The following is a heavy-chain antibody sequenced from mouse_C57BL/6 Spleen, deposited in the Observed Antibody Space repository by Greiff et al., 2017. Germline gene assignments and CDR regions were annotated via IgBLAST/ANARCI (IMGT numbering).Heavy chain of an antibody. J-gene: IGHJ2*01. CDR3: AGDYGSSLYYFDY. Sequence: EVQGVESGGGLVKPGGSLKLSCAASGFTFSSYTMSWVRQTPEKRLEWVATISGGGGNTYYPDSVKGRFTISRDNAKTTLYLQMSSLRSEDTALYYCAGDYGSSLYYFDYWGQGTTLTVSS. V-gene: IGHV5-9*01. CDR1: GFTFSSYT. D-gene: IGHD1-1*01. CDR2: ISGGGGNT.